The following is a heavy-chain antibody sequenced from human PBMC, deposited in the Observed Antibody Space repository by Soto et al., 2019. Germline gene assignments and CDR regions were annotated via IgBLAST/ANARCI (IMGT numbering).Heavy chain of an antibody. CDR2: IYYSGST. CDR1: GGSISSYY. J-gene: IGHJ4*02. D-gene: IGHD2-2*02. Sequence: QVQLQESGPGLVKPSETLSLTCTVSGGSISSYYWSWIRQPPGKGLECIGYIYYSGSTNYNPSLKSRVTISVDTSKNQFSLKLSSVTAADTAVYYCARVRHCSSTSCYRYYFDYWGQGTLVTVSS. V-gene: IGHV4-59*01. CDR3: ARVRHCSSTSCYRYYFDY.